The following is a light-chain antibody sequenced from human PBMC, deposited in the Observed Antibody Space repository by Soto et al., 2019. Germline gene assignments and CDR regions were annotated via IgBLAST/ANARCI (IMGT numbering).Light chain of an antibody. Sequence: QSVLTQPPSVSGAPGQRVTISCTGSSSKIGAGYDVHWYQQLPGTAPKLLIYGNSNRPSGVPDRFSGSKSGTSASLAITGLQAEDEADYYRQSYDSSLRGWVFGGGTKLTVL. J-gene: IGLJ3*02. V-gene: IGLV1-40*01. CDR3: QSYDSSLRGWV. CDR1: SSKIGAGYD. CDR2: GNS.